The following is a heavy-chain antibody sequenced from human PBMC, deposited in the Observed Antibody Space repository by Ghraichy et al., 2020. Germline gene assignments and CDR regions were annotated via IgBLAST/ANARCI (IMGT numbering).Heavy chain of an antibody. CDR1: GFTFSSYG. D-gene: IGHD6-25*01. CDR2: IWYDGSNK. Sequence: GESLNISCAASGFTFSSYGMHWVRQAPGKGLEWVAVIWYDGSNKYYADSVKGRFTISRDNSKNTLYLQMNSLRAEDTAVYYCARDRSGYGEVDYWGQGTLVTVSS. V-gene: IGHV3-33*01. CDR3: ARDRSGYGEVDY. J-gene: IGHJ4*02.